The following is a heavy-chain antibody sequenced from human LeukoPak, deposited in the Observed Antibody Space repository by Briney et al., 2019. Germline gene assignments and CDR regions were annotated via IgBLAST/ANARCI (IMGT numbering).Heavy chain of an antibody. V-gene: IGHV1-2*02. CDR2: INPNNGGT. J-gene: IGHJ5*02. CDR1: GYTFTDYY. D-gene: IGHD4-11*01. CDR3: ARAAVITGSTETFDP. Sequence: ASVTVSCKASGYTFTDYYMHWVRQAPGQGPEWMGWINPNNGGTNYAQKFQGRVTMTRDTSISTAYMELTRLIFDDTAIYYCARAAVITGSTETFDPWGQGTLVSVSS.